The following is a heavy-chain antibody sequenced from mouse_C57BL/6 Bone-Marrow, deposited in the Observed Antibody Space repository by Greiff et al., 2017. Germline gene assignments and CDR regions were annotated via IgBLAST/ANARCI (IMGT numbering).Heavy chain of an antibody. V-gene: IGHV5-12*01. J-gene: IGHJ3*01. Sequence: EVKVVESGGGLVQPGGSLKLSCAASGFTFSDYYMYWVRQTPEKRLEWVAYISNGGGRTSYPDTVKGRFTFSRDNAKSTLSLQMSRLKSEDTAMYYCARPLYYYGSPVAYWGQGTLVTVSA. D-gene: IGHD1-1*01. CDR3: ARPLYYYGSPVAY. CDR2: ISNGGGRT. CDR1: GFTFSDYY.